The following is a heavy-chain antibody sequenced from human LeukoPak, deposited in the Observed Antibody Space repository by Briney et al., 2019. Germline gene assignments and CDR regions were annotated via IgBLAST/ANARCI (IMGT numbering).Heavy chain of an antibody. V-gene: IGHV3-23*01. CDR1: GFTFSSYA. CDR3: ARALSGSSNDGFDI. CDR2: ISSSGGST. D-gene: IGHD1-26*01. J-gene: IGHJ3*02. Sequence: GGSLRLSCAASGFTFSSYAMSGVRQAPGKGLEWVSAISSSGGSTYYADSVQGRFTISRDNSKNTLYLQMNSLRAEDTALYYCARALSGSSNDGFDIWGQGIMVTVSS.